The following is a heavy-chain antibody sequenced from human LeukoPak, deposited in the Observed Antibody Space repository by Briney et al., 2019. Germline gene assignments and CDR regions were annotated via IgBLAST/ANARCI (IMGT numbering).Heavy chain of an antibody. CDR2: IYSGGST. CDR3: ARDGGYLDAFDI. J-gene: IGHJ3*02. V-gene: IGHV3-53*01. CDR1: GFTVSSNC. Sequence: GGSLRLSCAASGFTVSSNCMSWVRQAPGKGLEWVSVIYSGGSTYYADSVKGQFTISRDNPKNTLYLQMNSLRAEDTAVYYCARDGGYLDAFDIWGQGTMVTVSS. D-gene: IGHD3-22*01.